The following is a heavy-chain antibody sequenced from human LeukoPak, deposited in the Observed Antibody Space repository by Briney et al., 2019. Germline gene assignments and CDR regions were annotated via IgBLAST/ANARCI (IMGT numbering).Heavy chain of an antibody. J-gene: IGHJ6*02. CDR1: GGSISSYY. V-gene: IGHV4-59*01. CDR2: IYYSGST. D-gene: IGHD2-15*01. Sequence: SETLSLTCTVSGGSISSYYWSWIRQPPGKGLEWIGYIYYSGSTNYNPSLKSRVTISVDTSKNQFSLKLSSVTAADTAVYYCARGAGYCSGGSCYSVSDYYYYYGMDVWGQGTTVTVSS. CDR3: ARGAGYCSGGSCYSVSDYYYYYGMDV.